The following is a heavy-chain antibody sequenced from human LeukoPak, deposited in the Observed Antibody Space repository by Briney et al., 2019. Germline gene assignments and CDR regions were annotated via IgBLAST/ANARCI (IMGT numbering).Heavy chain of an antibody. D-gene: IGHD2-21*01. CDR3: VRDRDWAFDI. CDR2: ITSSSSSI. J-gene: IGHJ3*02. V-gene: IGHV3-48*02. Sequence: GGSLRLSCAASGFTFSSCSMNWVRQAPGKGLEWILYITSSSSSILSADSVKGRFTISRDNAKNSLYLQMNSLRDEDTAIYYCVRDRDWAFDIWGQGTMVTVSP. CDR1: GFTFSSCS.